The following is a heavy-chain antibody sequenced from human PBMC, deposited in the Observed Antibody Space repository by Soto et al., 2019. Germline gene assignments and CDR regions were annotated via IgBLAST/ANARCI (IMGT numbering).Heavy chain of an antibody. CDR2: IIPIFGTA. D-gene: IGHD3-10*01. J-gene: IGHJ6*02. CDR1: GGTFSSYA. CDR3: ARGSVPGGYYYYGMDV. Sequence: SVKVSCKASGGTFSSYAVSWVRQAPGQGLEWMGGIIPIFGTANYAQKFQGRVTITADESTSTAYMELSSLRSEDTAVYYCARGSVPGGYYYYGMDVWGQGTTVTVSS. V-gene: IGHV1-69*13.